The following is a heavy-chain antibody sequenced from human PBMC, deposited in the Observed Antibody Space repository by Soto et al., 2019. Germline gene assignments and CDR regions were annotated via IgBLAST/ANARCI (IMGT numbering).Heavy chain of an antibody. J-gene: IGHJ5*02. Sequence: SETLSLTCTVSGGSISRYYWNWIRQPPGKGLEWIGHIYYSGTTSYNPSLKSRVTMSLDMSKNHFSLKLSSVTAADTAVYYCAGRLPSHSFWFGPWGHGTLVTVS. CDR1: GGSISRYY. V-gene: IGHV4-59*08. D-gene: IGHD2-21*01. CDR2: IYYSGTT. CDR3: AGRLPSHSFWFGP.